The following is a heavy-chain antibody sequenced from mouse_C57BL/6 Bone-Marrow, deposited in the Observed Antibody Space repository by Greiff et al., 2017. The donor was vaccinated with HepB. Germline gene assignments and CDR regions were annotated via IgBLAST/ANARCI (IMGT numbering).Heavy chain of an antibody. V-gene: IGHV1-72*01. D-gene: IGHD3-2*02. J-gene: IGHJ4*01. Sequence: QVQLKQPGAELVKPGASVKLSCKASGYTFTSYWMHWVKQRPGRGLEWIGRIDPNSGGTKYNEKFKSKATLTVDKPSSTAYMQLSSLTSEDSAVYYCARQAAQATYAMDYWGQGTSVTVSS. CDR1: GYTFTSYW. CDR3: ARQAAQATYAMDY. CDR2: IDPNSGGT.